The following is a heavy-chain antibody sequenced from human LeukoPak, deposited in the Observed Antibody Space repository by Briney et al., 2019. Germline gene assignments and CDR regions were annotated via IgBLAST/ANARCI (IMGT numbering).Heavy chain of an antibody. J-gene: IGHJ5*02. CDR1: AGSISRYY. V-gene: IGHV4-59*01. Sequence: PSETLSLTSTASAGSISRYYWSWIRQPPGKGLDWIGYIYYSGSTNYNPSLKSRVTISVDTSKNQFSLKLSSVTAADTAVYYCARGYYRWFDPWGQGTLVTVSS. CDR3: ARGYYRWFDP. D-gene: IGHD3-16*01. CDR2: IYYSGST.